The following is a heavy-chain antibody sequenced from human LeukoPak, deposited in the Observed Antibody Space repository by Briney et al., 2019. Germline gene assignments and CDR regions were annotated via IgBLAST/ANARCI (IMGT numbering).Heavy chain of an antibody. CDR1: GYTFTSYD. V-gene: IGHV1-8*01. D-gene: IGHD2-15*01. CDR2: MNPNSGNT. J-gene: IGHJ3*02. Sequence: ASVKVSCKASGYTFTSYDINWVRQATGQGLEWMGWMNPNSGNTGYAQKFQGRVTMTRNTSISTAYMELSSLRSEDTAVYCCARGYCSGGSCYSSYDAFDIWGQGTMVTVSS. CDR3: ARGYCSGGSCYSSYDAFDI.